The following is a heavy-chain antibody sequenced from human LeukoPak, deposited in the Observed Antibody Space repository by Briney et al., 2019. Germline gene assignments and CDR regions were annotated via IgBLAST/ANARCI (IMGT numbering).Heavy chain of an antibody. CDR3: ASIFGVSIDY. V-gene: IGHV4-34*01. D-gene: IGHD3-3*01. CDR1: GGSFSGYY. J-gene: IGHJ4*02. CDR2: INHSGST. Sequence: SETLSLTCAVYGGSFSGYYWSWIRQPPGKGLEWIGEINHSGSTNYNPSLKSRVTISVDTSKNQFSLKLSSVTAADTAVYYCASIFGVSIDYWGQGTLVTVSS.